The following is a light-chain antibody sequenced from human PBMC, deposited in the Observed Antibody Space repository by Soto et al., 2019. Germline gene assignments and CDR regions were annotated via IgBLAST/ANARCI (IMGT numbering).Light chain of an antibody. CDR3: QQLNSYPIT. CDR1: QGISSY. V-gene: IGKV1-9*01. CDR2: AAS. Sequence: DIQLTQSPSFLSASVGDKVTITCRASQGISSYLAWYQQKPGKAPKLLIYAASTLQSGVPSRFSGSGSGTEFTLTISSLQPEDFATYYCQQLNSYPITFGQGKRLEI. J-gene: IGKJ5*01.